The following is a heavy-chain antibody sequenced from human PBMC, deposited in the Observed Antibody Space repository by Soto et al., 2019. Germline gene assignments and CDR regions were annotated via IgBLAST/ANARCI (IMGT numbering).Heavy chain of an antibody. Sequence: ASVKVSCKASRYTFTNFYIHRLRQAPGQGLEWMGIINPSGGSTTYPQKFQGRVTMTRDTSTSTVHMELITLRSEDTAVYYCARSQVGRPLDVWGPGTTVTVSS. CDR2: INPSGGST. CDR3: ARSQVGRPLDV. J-gene: IGHJ6*02. V-gene: IGHV1-46*01. CDR1: RYTFTNFY. D-gene: IGHD1-26*01.